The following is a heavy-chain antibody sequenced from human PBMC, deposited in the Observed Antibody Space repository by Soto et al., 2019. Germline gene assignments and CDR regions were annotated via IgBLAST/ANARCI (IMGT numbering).Heavy chain of an antibody. J-gene: IGHJ4*02. D-gene: IGHD1-1*01. CDR2: INHSGST. CDR3: AMEQDRRDY. V-gene: IGHV4-34*01. Sequence: QVQLQQWGAGLLKPSETLSLTCAVYGGSFSGYYWSWIRQPPGKGLEWIGEINHSGSTNYNPSLKSRVTISVDTSKNQFSRKRSSVTAADTAVYYWAMEQDRRDYWGQGTLVTVAS. CDR1: GGSFSGYY.